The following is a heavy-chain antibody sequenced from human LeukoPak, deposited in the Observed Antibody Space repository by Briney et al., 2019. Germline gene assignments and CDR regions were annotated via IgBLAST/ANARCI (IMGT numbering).Heavy chain of an antibody. CDR3: ARGGSAYSLDY. Sequence: SETLSLTCAVSGGSISNNYWSWIRQPPGKGLEWIGYIYYSGSTNYNPSLKSRVLISVDTSRNQFSLKLTSVTAADTAVYYCARGGSAYSLDYWGQGTLVTVSS. CDR1: GGSISNNY. V-gene: IGHV4-59*08. J-gene: IGHJ4*02. D-gene: IGHD3-22*01. CDR2: IYYSGST.